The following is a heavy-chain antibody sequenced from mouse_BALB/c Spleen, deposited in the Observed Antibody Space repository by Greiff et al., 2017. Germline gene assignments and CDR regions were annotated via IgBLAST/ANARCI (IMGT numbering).Heavy chain of an antibody. CDR2: ISSGGSYT. CDR1: GFTFSSYT. J-gene: IGHJ2*01. CDR3: TRDPDYGFDY. V-gene: IGHV5-6-4*01. D-gene: IGHD1-1*01. Sequence: EVKLMESGGGLVKPGGSLKLSCAASGFTFSSYTMSWVRQTPEKRLEWVATISSGGSYTYYPDSVKGRFTISRDNAKNTLYLQMSSLKSEDTAMYYCTRDPDYGFDYWGQGTTLTVSS.